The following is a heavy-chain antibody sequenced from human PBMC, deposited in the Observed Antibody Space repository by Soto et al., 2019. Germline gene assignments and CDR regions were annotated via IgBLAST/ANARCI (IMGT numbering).Heavy chain of an antibody. V-gene: IGHV1-69*08. CDR3: ARDNGDYLNDAFDI. CDR2: IIPILGIA. J-gene: IGHJ3*02. CDR1: GGTFSSYT. D-gene: IGHD4-17*01. Sequence: QVQLVQSGAEVKKPGSSVKVSCKASGGTFSSYTISWVRQAPGQGLEWMGRIIPILGIANYAQKIQGRVTITADKSTSTAYMELSSLRSEDTAVYYCARDNGDYLNDAFDIWGQWTMVTVSS.